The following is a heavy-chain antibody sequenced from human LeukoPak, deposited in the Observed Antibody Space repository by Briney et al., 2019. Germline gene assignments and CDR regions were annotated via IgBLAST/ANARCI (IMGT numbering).Heavy chain of an antibody. V-gene: IGHV1-18*04. CDR3: ARDGGYFDN. CDR2: ISAYNDNI. CDR1: GYTFTSYG. Sequence: GASVKVSCKASGYTFTSYGISWVRQAPGQGLEWMGWISAYNDNINYAQNLQGRVIMTTDTFTSTAYMELRSLRSDDTAVYCCARDGGYFDNWGQGTLVTVSS. D-gene: IGHD3-16*01. J-gene: IGHJ4*02.